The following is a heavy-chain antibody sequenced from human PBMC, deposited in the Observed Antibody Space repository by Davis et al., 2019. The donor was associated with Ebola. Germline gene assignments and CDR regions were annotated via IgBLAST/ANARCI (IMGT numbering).Heavy chain of an antibody. Sequence: MPSETLSLTCTVSGASVSSGTYYWNWIRQPPGKGLEWIGYVHHSGTTNFDPSLNRRITISLDTSKNQLSLEMSPVTPADTAMYYCARGLVVPVALLNHMDVWGEGTMVTVSS. V-gene: IGHV4-61*01. D-gene: IGHD2-21*01. J-gene: IGHJ6*03. CDR3: ARGLVVPVALLNHMDV. CDR2: VHHSGTT. CDR1: GASVSSGTYY.